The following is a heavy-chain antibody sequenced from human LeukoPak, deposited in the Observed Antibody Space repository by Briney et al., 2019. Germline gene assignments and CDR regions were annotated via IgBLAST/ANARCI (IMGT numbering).Heavy chain of an antibody. CDR1: GFTVSSNY. V-gene: IGHV3-66*01. CDR3: ARAAVTTLDNWFDP. CDR2: IYSGGST. D-gene: IGHD4-17*01. J-gene: IGHJ5*02. Sequence: GSLRLSCAASGFTVSSNYMSWVRQAPGKGLEWVSVIYSGGSTYYADSVKGRFTISRDNSKNTLYLQMNSLRAEDTAVYYCARAAVTTLDNWFDPWGQGTLVTVSS.